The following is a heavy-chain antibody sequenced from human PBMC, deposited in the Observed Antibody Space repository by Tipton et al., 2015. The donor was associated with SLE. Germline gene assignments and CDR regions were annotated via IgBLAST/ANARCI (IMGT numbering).Heavy chain of an antibody. Sequence: FLRLSCAASGFTFSSYAMHWVRQAPGKGLEWVAVISYDGSNKSYADSVKGRFTISRDNYKNTLYLQMNSLRAEDTAEYYCAKNGDVDSSSWYTPEYFQHWGQGTLVTVSS. D-gene: IGHD6-13*01. CDR3: AKNGDVDSSSWYTPEYFQH. V-gene: IGHV3-30*04. CDR2: ISYDGSNK. J-gene: IGHJ1*01. CDR1: GFTFSSYA.